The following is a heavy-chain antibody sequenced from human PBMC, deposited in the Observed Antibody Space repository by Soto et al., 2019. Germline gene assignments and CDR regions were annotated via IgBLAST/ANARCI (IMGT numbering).Heavy chain of an antibody. D-gene: IGHD3-10*01. J-gene: IGHJ6*02. V-gene: IGHV5-10-1*01. CDR2: IDPSDSYT. Sequence: GESLKISCKGSGYSFTTYWINWVRQTPGKGLEWMGRIDPSDSYTNYSPSFQGHVTISADKSISTAYVQWSSLQASDTAVYYCARSGVYNYGVDVWGLGTRVTVSS. CDR3: ARSGVYNYGVDV. CDR1: GYSFTTYW.